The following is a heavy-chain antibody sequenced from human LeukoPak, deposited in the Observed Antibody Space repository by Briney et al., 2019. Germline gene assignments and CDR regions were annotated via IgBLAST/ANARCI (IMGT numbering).Heavy chain of an antibody. CDR3: AKDTPYYYDSSGYYYTTFDY. J-gene: IGHJ4*02. CDR2: ISGSGGST. CDR1: GGSFSGYY. D-gene: IGHD3-22*01. Sequence: ETLSLTCAVYGGSFSGYYWSWVRQAPGKGLEWVSAISGSGGSTYYADSVKGRFTISRDNSKNTLYLQMNSLRAEDTAVYYCAKDTPYYYDSSGYYYTTFDYWGQGTLVTVSS. V-gene: IGHV3-23*01.